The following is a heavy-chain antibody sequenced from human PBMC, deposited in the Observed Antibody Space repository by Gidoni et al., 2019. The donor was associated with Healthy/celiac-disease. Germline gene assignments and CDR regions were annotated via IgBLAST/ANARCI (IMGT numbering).Heavy chain of an antibody. CDR2: IIPIFGTA. Sequence: QVQRAQSGAAVTKPGSSGTVACKAFGGTFSSYAISWVRQAPGQGLEWMGGIIPIFGTANYAQKFQGRVTITADKSTSTAYMGLSSLGSEDTAVYYCAIFSGISGSYPTPPYYFDYWGQGTLVTVSS. CDR1: GGTFSSYA. CDR3: AIFSGISGSYPTPPYYFDY. J-gene: IGHJ4*02. D-gene: IGHD1-26*01. V-gene: IGHV1-69*06.